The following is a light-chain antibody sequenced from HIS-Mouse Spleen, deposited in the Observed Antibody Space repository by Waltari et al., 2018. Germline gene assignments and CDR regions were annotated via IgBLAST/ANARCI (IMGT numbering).Light chain of an antibody. Sequence: NFMLTQPHSVSESPGKTVTISCTGSSGSIASNYAQWYQQRPGSAPTTVIYEDNQRPSGVPDRFSGSIDSSSNSASLTISGLKTEDEADYYCQSYDSSNPVVFGGGTKLTVL. V-gene: IGLV6-57*02. CDR2: EDN. CDR3: QSYDSSNPVV. CDR1: SGSIASNY. J-gene: IGLJ2*01.